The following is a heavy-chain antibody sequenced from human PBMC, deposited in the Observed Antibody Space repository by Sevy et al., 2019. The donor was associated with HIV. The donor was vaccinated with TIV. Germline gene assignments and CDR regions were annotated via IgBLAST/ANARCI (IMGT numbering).Heavy chain of an antibody. CDR1: GFTFSSHD. Sequence: GGSLRLSCAASGFTFSSHDMHWVRQATGKGLECISSIGTVGDTYYIGSVKGRFTISREDAKKSFYLQMNSLRDDDTAVYYCAGGHRLAPPWGFDLWGRGTLVTVSS. CDR2: IGTVGDT. CDR3: AGGHRLAPPWGFDL. D-gene: IGHD6-25*01. J-gene: IGHJ2*01. V-gene: IGHV3-13*01.